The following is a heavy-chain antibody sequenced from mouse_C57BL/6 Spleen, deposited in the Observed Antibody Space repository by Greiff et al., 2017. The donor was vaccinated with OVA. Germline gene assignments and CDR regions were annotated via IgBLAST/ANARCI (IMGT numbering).Heavy chain of an antibody. CDR1: GFTFSDYG. J-gene: IGHJ3*01. V-gene: IGHV5-17*01. CDR2: ISSGSSTI. CDR3: ARALTVVANGRGFAY. D-gene: IGHD1-1*01. Sequence: EVMLVESGGGLVKPGGSLKLSCAASGFTFSDYGMHWVRQAPEKGLEWVAYISSGSSTIYYADTVKGRFTISRDNAKNTRFLQMTSLMAEDTAMYYCARALTVVANGRGFAYWGQGTLVTVSA.